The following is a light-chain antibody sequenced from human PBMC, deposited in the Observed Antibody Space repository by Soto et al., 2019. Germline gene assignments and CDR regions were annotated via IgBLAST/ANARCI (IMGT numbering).Light chain of an antibody. CDR2: GAS. J-gene: IGKJ5*01. CDR1: QSVSNNY. V-gene: IGKV3-20*01. CDR3: QQYGSSPIT. Sequence: IVWTQSPGTLSLSPGERATLSCMASQSVSNNYLAWYQQKPGQAPRLLISGASTRATGVPARFGGSGSGTDFTLTISRLEPEDFAVYYCQQYGSSPITFGQGTRLEIK.